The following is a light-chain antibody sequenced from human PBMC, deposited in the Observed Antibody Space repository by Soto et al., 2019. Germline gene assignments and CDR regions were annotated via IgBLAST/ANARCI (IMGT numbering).Light chain of an antibody. J-gene: IGLJ2*01. CDR1: SSDVAAYNY. CDR3: SSYTGSNTLVV. CDR2: EVS. V-gene: IGLV2-14*01. Sequence: QSALTQPASVSGSPGKSITISCTETSSDVAAYNYVSWYQHHPGKAPKLMIYEVSKRPSGVSNRFSGSKSGNAASLTISGLQPEDEADYYCSSYTGSNTLVVFGGGTKLTVL.